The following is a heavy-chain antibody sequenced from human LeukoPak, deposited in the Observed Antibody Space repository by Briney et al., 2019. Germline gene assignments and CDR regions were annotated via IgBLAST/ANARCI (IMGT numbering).Heavy chain of an antibody. CDR2: INSDGSST. J-gene: IGHJ3*02. Sequence: GGSLRLSCAASGFTFSSYWMHWVRQAPGKGLVWVSRINSDGSSTSYADSVKGRFTISRDNAKNTLYLQMNSLRAEDTAVYYCARSVYYYDSSGTYGAFDIWGQGTMVTVSS. CDR3: ARSVYYYDSSGTYGAFDI. D-gene: IGHD3-22*01. CDR1: GFTFSSYW. V-gene: IGHV3-74*01.